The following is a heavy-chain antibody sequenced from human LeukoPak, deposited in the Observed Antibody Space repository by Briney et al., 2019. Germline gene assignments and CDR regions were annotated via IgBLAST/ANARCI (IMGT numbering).Heavy chain of an antibody. J-gene: IGHJ4*02. CDR2: ISYDGSNK. D-gene: IGHD3-22*01. Sequence: PGGSLRLSCAASGFTFSSYAMHWVRQAPGKGLEWVAVISYDGSNKYYADSVKGRFTISRDNAKNSLYLQMNSLRAEDTAVYYCARDPEDSSGYRFDYWGQGTLVTVSS. V-gene: IGHV3-30*04. CDR3: ARDPEDSSGYRFDY. CDR1: GFTFSSYA.